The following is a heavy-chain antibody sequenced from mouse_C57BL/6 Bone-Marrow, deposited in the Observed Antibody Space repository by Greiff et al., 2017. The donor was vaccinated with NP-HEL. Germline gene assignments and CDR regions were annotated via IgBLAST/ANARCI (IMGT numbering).Heavy chain of an antibody. D-gene: IGHD2-1*01. Sequence: QVQLQQPGAELVMPGASVKLSCKASGYTFTSYWMHWVKQRPGQGLEWIGEIDPSDSYTNYNQKFKGKSTLTVDKSSSTAYLQLISLTSEDSAVYYCAFYGNFAWFAYWGQGTLVTVSA. V-gene: IGHV1-69*01. CDR3: AFYGNFAWFAY. J-gene: IGHJ3*01. CDR2: IDPSDSYT. CDR1: GYTFTSYW.